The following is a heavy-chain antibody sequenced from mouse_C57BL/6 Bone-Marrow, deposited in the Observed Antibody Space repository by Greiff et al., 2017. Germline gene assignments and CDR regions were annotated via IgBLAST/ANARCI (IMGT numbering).Heavy chain of an antibody. CDR2: IDPSDSYT. CDR1: GYTFTSYC. Sequence: QVQLQQSGAELVMPGASVKLSCKASGYTFTSYCMHWVKQRPGQGLEWIGEIDPSDSYTNYNQKFKGKSTLTVDKSSSTAYMQLSSLTSEDSAVYYCGRGARATLGAMDYWGQGTSVTVSS. CDR3: GRGARATLGAMDY. D-gene: IGHD3-1*01. V-gene: IGHV1-69*01. J-gene: IGHJ4*01.